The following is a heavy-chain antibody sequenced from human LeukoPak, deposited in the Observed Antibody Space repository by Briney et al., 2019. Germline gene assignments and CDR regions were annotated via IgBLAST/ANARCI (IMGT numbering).Heavy chain of an antibody. CDR3: ARDRLSAALRGG. CDR2: INPNSGGT. D-gene: IGHD6-13*01. J-gene: IGHJ4*02. V-gene: IGHV1-2*02. CDR1: GYTFTGYY. Sequence: ASVKVSCKASGYTFTGYYMHWVRQAPGQGLEWMGWINPNSGGTNYAQKFQGRVTMTRDTSINIAHMELSRLRSDDTAVYYCARDRLSAALRGGWDQGTLVTVSS.